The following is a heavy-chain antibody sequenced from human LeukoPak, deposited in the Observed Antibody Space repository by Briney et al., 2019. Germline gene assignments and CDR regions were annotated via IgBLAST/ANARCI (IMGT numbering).Heavy chain of an antibody. CDR3: ARDTVTTFRFRDYYYYGMDV. D-gene: IGHD4-17*01. J-gene: IGHJ6*02. CDR2: FYSGGST. Sequence: GGSLRLSCAASGFTVSTNYMNWVRQAPGKGLEWVSVFYSGGSTYYADSVKGRFTISRDNSKNTLYLQMNSLRAEDTAVYYCARDTVTTFRFRDYYYYGMDVWGQGTTVAVSS. CDR1: GFTVSTNY. V-gene: IGHV3-53*01.